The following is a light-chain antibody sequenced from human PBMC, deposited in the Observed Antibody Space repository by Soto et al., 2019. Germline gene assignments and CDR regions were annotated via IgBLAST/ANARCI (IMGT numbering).Light chain of an antibody. J-gene: IGKJ1*01. Sequence: EIMLTQAPGTLSLSPGDRATLSCRASQSVSGSYLAWYQQKPGQAPRLLIYDASSRATGIPDRFSGSGSGTDFTLTISRLEPEDFAVYCCQQCGSSGTFGQGTKVDIK. CDR2: DAS. CDR3: QQCGSSGT. CDR1: QSVSGSY. V-gene: IGKV3-20*01.